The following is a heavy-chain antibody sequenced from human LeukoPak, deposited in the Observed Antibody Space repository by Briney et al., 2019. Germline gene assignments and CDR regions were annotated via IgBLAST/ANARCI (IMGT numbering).Heavy chain of an antibody. CDR1: GGSISNYY. J-gene: IGHJ4*02. V-gene: IGHV4-59*01. CDR2: IYYSGTT. CDR3: ARDTPTDTMPEDY. D-gene: IGHD2-2*01. Sequence: SETLSLTCTVSGGSISNYYWSWIRQPPGKGLEWIGNIYYSGTTNYNTSLKSRVTISVDTSKNQFSLRLSSATAADTAVYYCARDTPTDTMPEDYWGRGTLVTVSS.